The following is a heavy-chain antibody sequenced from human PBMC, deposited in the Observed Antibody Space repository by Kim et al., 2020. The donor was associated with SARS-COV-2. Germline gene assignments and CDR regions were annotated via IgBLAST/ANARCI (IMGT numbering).Heavy chain of an antibody. CDR2: SYYSGST. V-gene: IGHV4-59*01. Sequence: SETLSLTCTVSGGSISSYYWSWIRQPPGKGLEWVGYSYYSGSTNYNPSLKSRVTISVDTSKNQFSLKLSSVTAAGTAVYYCASADDSSGYYPPYEWYFDLWGRGTLVTVSS. J-gene: IGHJ2*01. D-gene: IGHD3-22*01. CDR3: ASADDSSGYYPPYEWYFDL. CDR1: GGSISSYY.